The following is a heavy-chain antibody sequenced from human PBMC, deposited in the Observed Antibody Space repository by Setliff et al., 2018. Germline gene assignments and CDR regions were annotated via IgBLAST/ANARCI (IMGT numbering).Heavy chain of an antibody. D-gene: IGHD6-19*01. CDR2: MNPNNGNT. Sequence: ASVKVSCKASGYTFINYEINWVRQATGQGLEWMGGMNPNNGNTGYAQKFQGRVTMTRNTSISTAYMELSSLRSEDTAVYYCARARSPPKIAVAGEGYWFDPWGQGTLVTVSS. J-gene: IGHJ5*02. V-gene: IGHV1-8*02. CDR1: GYTFINYE. CDR3: ARARSPPKIAVAGEGYWFDP.